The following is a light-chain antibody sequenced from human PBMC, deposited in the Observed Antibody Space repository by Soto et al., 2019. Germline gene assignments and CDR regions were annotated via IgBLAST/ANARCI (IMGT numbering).Light chain of an antibody. CDR3: QQYHTSSIT. Sequence: DIQMTQSPSTLSGSVGDRVTITCRASQTISSWLAWYQQKPGKAPKLLIYKASTLKSGVPSRFSGSGSGTEFTLTISSLQVDDYATFYCQQYHTSSITFGQGTRLEIK. V-gene: IGKV1-5*03. CDR2: KAS. CDR1: QTISSW. J-gene: IGKJ5*01.